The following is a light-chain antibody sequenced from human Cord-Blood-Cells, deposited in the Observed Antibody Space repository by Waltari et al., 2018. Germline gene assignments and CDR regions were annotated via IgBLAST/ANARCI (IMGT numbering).Light chain of an antibody. V-gene: IGKV4-1*01. J-gene: IGKJ2*01. CDR3: QQYCSTPP. Sequence: IVLTQSPDSLAVSLGDPATINCKSSPCVLYSSNNKNYLAWYQQKPGQPPKLLNYWATTRESGVPDRFSGSGSGADSTLTISSLPAEYVAVYYCQQYCSTPPFGQGTKLEIK. CDR1: PCVLYSSNNKNY. CDR2: WAT.